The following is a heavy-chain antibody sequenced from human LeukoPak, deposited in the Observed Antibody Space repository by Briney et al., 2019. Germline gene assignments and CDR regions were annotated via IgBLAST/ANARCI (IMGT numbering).Heavy chain of an antibody. V-gene: IGHV1-69*04. CDR2: IIPILGIA. Sequence: SVKVSCKASGGTFSSYAISWVRQAPGQGLEWMGRIIPILGIANYAQKFQGRVTITADKSTSTAYMELSSLRSEDTAVYYCARTTYYYDSSGDAFDIWGQGTMVTVSS. CDR1: GGTFSSYA. D-gene: IGHD3-22*01. J-gene: IGHJ3*02. CDR3: ARTTYYYDSSGDAFDI.